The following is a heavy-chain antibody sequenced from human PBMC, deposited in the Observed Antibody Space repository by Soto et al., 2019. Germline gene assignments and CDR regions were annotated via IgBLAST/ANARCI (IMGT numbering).Heavy chain of an antibody. Sequence: QVQLVESGGGVVQPGRSLRLSCAASGFTFSSYAMHWVRQAPGKGLEWVAVISYDGSNKYYADSVKGRFTISRDNSKNTLYQQMNSLRAEDTAVYYCAREYYDILTGLPYGMDVWGQGTTVTVSS. CDR3: AREYYDILTGLPYGMDV. CDR2: ISYDGSNK. J-gene: IGHJ6*02. V-gene: IGHV3-30-3*01. D-gene: IGHD3-9*01. CDR1: GFTFSSYA.